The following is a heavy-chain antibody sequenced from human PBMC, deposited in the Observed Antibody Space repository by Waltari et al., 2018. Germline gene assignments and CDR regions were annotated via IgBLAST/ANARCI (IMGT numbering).Heavy chain of an antibody. Sequence: EVQLLESGGGLVQPGGSVVLSCAASGFTFSSYAGSWFRQAPGKGLGWGSAISGSGSSTYYADSVKGVFTISRDTAKNSLYLQMNSLRAEDTAVYYCARIYDSKKSEGYWGQGTLVTVSS. D-gene: IGHD3-22*01. J-gene: IGHJ4*02. V-gene: IGHV3-23*01. CDR2: ISGSGSST. CDR1: GFTFSSYA. CDR3: ARIYDSKKSEGY.